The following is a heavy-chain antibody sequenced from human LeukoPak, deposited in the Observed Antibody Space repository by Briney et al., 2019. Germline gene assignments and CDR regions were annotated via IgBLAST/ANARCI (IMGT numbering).Heavy chain of an antibody. CDR1: GLAFSSYS. V-gene: IGHV3-30-3*01. D-gene: IGHD6-6*01. Sequence: GGSLRLSCVASGLAFSSYSMHWVRQAPGKGLEWVAVISYDGSNKYYADSVKGRFTISRDNSKNTLYLQMNSLRAEDTAVYYCARDLFTYSSSSLGWWGQGTLVTVSS. CDR3: ARDLFTYSSSSLGW. J-gene: IGHJ4*02. CDR2: ISYDGSNK.